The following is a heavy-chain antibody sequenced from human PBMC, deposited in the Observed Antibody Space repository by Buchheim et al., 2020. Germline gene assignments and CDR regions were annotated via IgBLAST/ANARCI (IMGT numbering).Heavy chain of an antibody. CDR2: NNPRGGST. J-gene: IGHJ4*02. Sequence: QVQLVQSGAEVKKPGASVKVSCKASGYTFTSYYMHWVRQAPGQGFEWMGLNNPRGGSTTYAQKFQGRVTITRDTSTSTVYMELSSLRSEDTAVYYCARDRGSGWNYFDYWGQGTL. D-gene: IGHD6-19*01. V-gene: IGHV1-46*01. CDR1: GYTFTSYY. CDR3: ARDRGSGWNYFDY.